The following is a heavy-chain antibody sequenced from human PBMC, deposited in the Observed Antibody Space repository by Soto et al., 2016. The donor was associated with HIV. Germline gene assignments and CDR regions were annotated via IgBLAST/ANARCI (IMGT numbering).Heavy chain of an antibody. CDR2: INSDGSNT. CDR1: GFNFSSYW. V-gene: IGHV3-74*01. CDR3: ARDRSFWSGSLYY. J-gene: IGHJ4*02. Sequence: EVQLVESGGGLVQPGGSLRLPCAASGFNFSSYWMHWVRQAPGKGLMWVSRINSDGSNTRYADSVKGRFTISRDNAKNTLHLQMSSLRADDTAVYYCARDRSFWSGSLYYWGQGTLVTVSS. D-gene: IGHD3-3*01.